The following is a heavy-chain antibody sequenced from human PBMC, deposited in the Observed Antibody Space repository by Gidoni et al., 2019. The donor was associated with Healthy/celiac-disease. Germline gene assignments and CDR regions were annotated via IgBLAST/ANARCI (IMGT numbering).Heavy chain of an antibody. Sequence: GFTFSSYGMHWVRQAPGKGLEWVAVIWYDGSNKYYADSVKGRFTISRDNSKNTLYLQMNSLRAEDTAVYYCARDWGSSSSAYYYYGMDVWGQGTTVTVSS. CDR3: ARDWGSSSSAYYYYGMDV. D-gene: IGHD6-6*01. V-gene: IGHV3-33*01. CDR2: IWYDGSNK. J-gene: IGHJ6*02. CDR1: GFTFSSYG.